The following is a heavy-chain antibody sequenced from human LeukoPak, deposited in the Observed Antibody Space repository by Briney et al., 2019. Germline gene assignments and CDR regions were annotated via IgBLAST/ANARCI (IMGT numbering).Heavy chain of an antibody. CDR1: GYTFTGYY. CDR2: INPNSGGT. V-gene: IGHV1-2*02. J-gene: IGHJ4*02. D-gene: IGHD3-10*01. CDR3: AREIVKGLLWFGELLP. Sequence: ASVKVSCKASGYTFTGYYMHWVRQAPGQGLEWMGWINPNSGGTNYAQKFQGRVTMTRDTSISTAYMELSRLRSDDTAVYHCAREIVKGLLWFGELLPWGQGTLVTVSS.